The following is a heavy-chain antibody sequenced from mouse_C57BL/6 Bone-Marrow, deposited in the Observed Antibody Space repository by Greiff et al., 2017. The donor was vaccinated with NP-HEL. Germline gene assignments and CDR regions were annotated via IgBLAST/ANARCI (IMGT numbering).Heavy chain of an antibody. CDR2: ISSGGSYT. J-gene: IGHJ2*01. D-gene: IGHD4-1*01. CDR1: GFTFSSYG. Sequence: DVMLVESGGDLVKPGGSLKLSCAASGFTFSSYGMSWVRQTPDKRLEWVATISSGGSYTYYPDSVKGRFTISRDNAKNTLYLQMSSLKSEDTAMYYCASLGRGDYWGQGTTLTVSS. V-gene: IGHV5-6*02. CDR3: ASLGRGDY.